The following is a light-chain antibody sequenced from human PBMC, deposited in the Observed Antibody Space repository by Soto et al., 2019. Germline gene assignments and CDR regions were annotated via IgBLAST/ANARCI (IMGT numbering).Light chain of an antibody. J-gene: IGKJ1*01. CDR2: GAS. CDR1: ENIYTN. V-gene: IGKV3-20*01. Sequence: EIVMTQSPATLSVSPGERATLSCRASENIYTNLAWYQQKPGQAPRLLIYGASSRATGIPDRFSGSGSGTDFTLTISRLEPEDFAVYYCQQYGSSPPWTFGQGTKVDIK. CDR3: QQYGSSPPWT.